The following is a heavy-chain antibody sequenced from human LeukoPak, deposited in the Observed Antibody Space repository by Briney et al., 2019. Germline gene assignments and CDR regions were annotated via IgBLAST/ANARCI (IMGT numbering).Heavy chain of an antibody. CDR2: LNTDGRDT. D-gene: IGHD6-19*01. J-gene: IGHJ2*01. CDR3: ARSEAVAWSFDL. Sequence: GGSLRLSCAASGFTFSAYWMHWVRQAPGKGLVWVSRLNTDGRDTRYADSVQGRFTISRDNAKNTLYLQMNSLRAKDTAVYYCARSEAVAWSFDLWGRGTLVTVSS. V-gene: IGHV3-74*01. CDR1: GFTFSAYW.